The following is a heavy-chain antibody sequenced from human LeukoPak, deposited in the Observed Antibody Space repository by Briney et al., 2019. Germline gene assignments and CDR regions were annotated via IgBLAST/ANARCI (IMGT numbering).Heavy chain of an antibody. D-gene: IGHD1-26*01. CDR1: GFTFSSYA. CDR3: AKDQGYSGSYYLVY. Sequence: GESLRLSCAASGFTFSSYAMSWVRQAPGKGLEWVSAISGSGGSTYYADSVKGRFTISRDNSKNTLYLQMNSLRAEDTAVYYCAKDQGYSGSYYLVYWGQGTLVTVSS. V-gene: IGHV3-23*01. CDR2: ISGSGGST. J-gene: IGHJ4*02.